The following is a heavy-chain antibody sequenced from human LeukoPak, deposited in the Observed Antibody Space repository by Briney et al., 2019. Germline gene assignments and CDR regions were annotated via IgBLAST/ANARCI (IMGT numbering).Heavy chain of an antibody. CDR1: GFTFSSYG. V-gene: IGHV3-23*01. D-gene: IGHD4-17*01. CDR2: ISGSGGST. Sequence: PGGSLRLSCAASGFTFSSYGMSWVRQAPGKGLEWVSAISGSGGSTYYADSVKGRFTISRDNSKNTLYLQMNSLRAEDTAVYYCAKVKREDYGDYYYYMDVWGKGTTVTISS. CDR3: AKVKREDYGDYYYYMDV. J-gene: IGHJ6*03.